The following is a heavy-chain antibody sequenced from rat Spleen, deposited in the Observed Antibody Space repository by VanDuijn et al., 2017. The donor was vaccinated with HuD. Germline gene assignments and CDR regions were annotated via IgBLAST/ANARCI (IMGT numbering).Heavy chain of an antibody. Sequence: EVQLVESGGGLVQPGRSMKLSCAASGFTFSNYDMAWVRQAPTKGLEWVASISYDGSSTYYRDSVKGRFTISRDNAKSTLYLQMDSLRSEDTATYYCTTVEEDAWGQGASVTVSS. CDR3: TTVEEDA. J-gene: IGHJ4*01. V-gene: IGHV5-20*01. CDR1: GFTFSNYD. CDR2: ISYDGSST.